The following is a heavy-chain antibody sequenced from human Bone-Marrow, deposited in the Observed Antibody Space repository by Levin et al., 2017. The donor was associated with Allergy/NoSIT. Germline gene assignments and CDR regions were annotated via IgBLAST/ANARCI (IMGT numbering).Heavy chain of an antibody. CDR1: GFTFSSYA. CDR2: ISGSGTIT. J-gene: IGHJ4*02. Sequence: GGSLRLSCAASGFTFSSYAMSWVRQAPGKGLEWVSSISGSGTITHYAESVKGRFTISRDISKNMLHLQMNSLRAEGTAIYFWAKEGLAVAGYYFDSWGQGTLVTVSS. D-gene: IGHD6-19*01. V-gene: IGHV3-23*01. CDR3: AKEGLAVAGYYFDS.